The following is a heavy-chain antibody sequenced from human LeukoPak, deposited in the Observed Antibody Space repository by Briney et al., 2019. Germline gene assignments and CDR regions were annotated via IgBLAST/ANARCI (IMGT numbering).Heavy chain of an antibody. D-gene: IGHD3-16*02. Sequence: MASETLSLTCAVSAASISNYYWSWIRQAPGKGLEWIGHISTSGSTNYNPSLKSRVSISLDTSKNRFSLNLNFVTAADTAVYYCASPRRGYRYTFDYWRQGALVTVSP. J-gene: IGHJ4*02. CDR3: ASPRRGYRYTFDY. V-gene: IGHV4-4*09. CDR2: ISTSGST. CDR1: AASISNYY.